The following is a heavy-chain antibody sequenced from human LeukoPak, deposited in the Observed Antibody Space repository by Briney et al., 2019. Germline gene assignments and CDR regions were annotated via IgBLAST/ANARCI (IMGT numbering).Heavy chain of an antibody. J-gene: IGHJ4*02. CDR2: LSRSGDTT. V-gene: IGHV3-23*01. CDR3: AKRDNYGYFDY. CDR1: GFTFTDYA. Sequence: PGGSLRLSCAASGFTFTDYAMSWVRQAPGKGLEWVSVLSRSGDTTYYADSVKGRFTISRDNSKNTLWLQTNSLRAEDTAVYYCAKRDNYGYFDYWGQGTLVTVSS. D-gene: IGHD5-18*01.